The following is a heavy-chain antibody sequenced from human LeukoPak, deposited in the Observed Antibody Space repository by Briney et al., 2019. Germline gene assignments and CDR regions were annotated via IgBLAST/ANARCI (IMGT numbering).Heavy chain of an antibody. CDR3: TRAPPYGSGWSKGVLDY. D-gene: IGHD6-19*01. Sequence: PSGTLSLTCAVSGDSISSNNWWSWVRPPPGKGLEWIGEIYHTGSTNYNPSLKSRVTISVDKSKNQFSLKMSSVTAADTAVYYCTRAPPYGSGWSKGVLDYWGQGTLVTVSS. J-gene: IGHJ4*02. V-gene: IGHV4-4*02. CDR1: GDSISSNNW. CDR2: IYHTGST.